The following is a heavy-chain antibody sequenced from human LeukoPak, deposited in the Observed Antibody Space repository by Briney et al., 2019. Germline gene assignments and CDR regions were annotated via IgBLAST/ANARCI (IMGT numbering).Heavy chain of an antibody. CDR3: ARHSAYYYDSSGQGGFDY. J-gene: IGHJ4*02. D-gene: IGHD3-22*01. V-gene: IGHV4-39*01. Sequence: KPSETLSLTCTVSGGSISSYYWGWIRQPPGKGLEWIGSIYYSGSTYYNPSLKSRVTISVDTSKNQFSLKLSSVTAADTAVYYCARHSAYYYDSSGQGGFDYWGQGTLVTVSS. CDR2: IYYSGST. CDR1: GGSISSYY.